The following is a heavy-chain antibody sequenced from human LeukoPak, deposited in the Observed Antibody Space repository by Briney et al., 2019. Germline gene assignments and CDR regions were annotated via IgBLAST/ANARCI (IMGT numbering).Heavy chain of an antibody. D-gene: IGHD3-9*01. Sequence: PSETLSLTCTVSGGSISSSSYYWGWIRQPPGKGLEWIGSIYYSGSTYYNPSLKSRVTISVDTSKNQFSLKLSSVTAADTAVYYCARVGLRYFDWLPQLGFDPWGQGTLVIVSS. V-gene: IGHV4-39*07. CDR3: ARVGLRYFDWLPQLGFDP. CDR1: GGSISSSSYY. CDR2: IYYSGST. J-gene: IGHJ5*02.